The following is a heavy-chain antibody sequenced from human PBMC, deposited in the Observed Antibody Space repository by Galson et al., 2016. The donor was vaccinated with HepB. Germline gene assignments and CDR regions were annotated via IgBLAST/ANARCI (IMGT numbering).Heavy chain of an antibody. V-gene: IGHV3-9*01. D-gene: IGHD1-1*01. CDR3: ARASWYTFDT. CDR2: ISWNSDTI. J-gene: IGHJ3*02. CDR1: GFRFDDYA. Sequence: SLRLSCAASGFRFDDYAMHWVRQAPGKGLEWVSGISWNSDTIAYADSVKGRFTMSRDNAKNSLYLQINSLRAEDTAVYYCARASWYTFDTWGQGAMVTVSS.